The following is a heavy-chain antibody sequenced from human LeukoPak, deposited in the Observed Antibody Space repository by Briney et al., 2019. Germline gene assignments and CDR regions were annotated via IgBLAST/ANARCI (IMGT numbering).Heavy chain of an antibody. Sequence: SETLSLTCAVYGGSFSGYYWSWIRQPPGKGLEWIGKINHSGSTNYNPSLKSRVTISVDTSKNQFSLKLSSVTAADTAVYYCARTAYYYGSGSYYKTLYMDVWGKGTTVTISS. CDR1: GGSFSGYY. CDR2: INHSGST. CDR3: ARTAYYYGSGSYYKTLYMDV. V-gene: IGHV4-34*01. D-gene: IGHD3-10*01. J-gene: IGHJ6*03.